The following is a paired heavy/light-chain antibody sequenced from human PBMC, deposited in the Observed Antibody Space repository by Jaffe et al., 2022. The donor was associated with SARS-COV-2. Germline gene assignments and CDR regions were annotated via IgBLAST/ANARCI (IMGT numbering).Heavy chain of an antibody. Sequence: QVQLVQSGAEVKKPGASVKVSCKASGYTFTGYYMHWVRQAPGQGLEWMGRINPNSGGTNYAQKFQGRVTMTRDTSISTAYMELSRLRSDDTAVYYCASLLGYCSGGSCYSHYYGMDVWGQGTTVTVSS. V-gene: IGHV1-2*06. CDR2: INPNSGGT. CDR3: ASLLGYCSGGSCYSHYYGMDV. D-gene: IGHD2-15*01. J-gene: IGHJ6*02. CDR1: GYTFTGYY.
Light chain of an antibody. J-gene: IGKJ4*01. Sequence: DIQMTQSPSSLSASVGDRVTITCRASQSISSYLNWYQQKPGKAPKLLIYAASSLQSGVPSRFSGSGSGTDFTLTISSLQPEDFATYYCQQSYSTPLFGGGTKVEIK. CDR1: QSISSY. V-gene: IGKV1-39*01. CDR3: QQSYSTPL. CDR2: AAS.